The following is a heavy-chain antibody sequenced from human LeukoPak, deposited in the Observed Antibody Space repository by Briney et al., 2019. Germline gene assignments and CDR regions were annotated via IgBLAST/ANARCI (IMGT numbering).Heavy chain of an antibody. CDR3: ARVPGELDY. D-gene: IGHD4-17*01. Sequence: SETLSLTCTVSGGSISSYYWSWLRQPPGKGLEWIGYIYYSGSTNYNPSLKSRVTISVDTSKNQFSLKLSSVTAADTAVYYCARVPGELDYWGQGTLVTVSS. CDR2: IYYSGST. CDR1: GGSISSYY. V-gene: IGHV4-59*01. J-gene: IGHJ4*02.